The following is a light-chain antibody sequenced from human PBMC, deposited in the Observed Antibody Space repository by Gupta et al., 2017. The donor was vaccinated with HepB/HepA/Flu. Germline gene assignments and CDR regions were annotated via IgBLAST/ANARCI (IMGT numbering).Light chain of an antibody. J-gene: IGLJ2*01. CDR2: GKN. V-gene: IGLV3-19*01. Sequence: SSELTQDPAVSVALGLTVRYTCQGDSLRNCYASWYQQKPGRAPLLVIYGKNNRPSGIPDRFSGSTSLDTASLTITGAQAEDEADYYCNSRDSSGDHLVLFGGGTKVTVL. CDR1: SLRNCY. CDR3: NSRDSSGDHLVL.